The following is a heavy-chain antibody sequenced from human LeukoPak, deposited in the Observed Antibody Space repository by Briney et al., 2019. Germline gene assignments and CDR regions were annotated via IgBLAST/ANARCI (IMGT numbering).Heavy chain of an antibody. CDR1: GFTFSSYS. D-gene: IGHD6-13*01. V-gene: IGHV3-21*01. J-gene: IGHJ6*02. CDR3: ARGGYSSSFSYYYSMDV. Sequence: AGSLRLSCAASGFTFSSYSMHWVRQAPGKGLEWVSSISSSSSYIYYADSVKGRSTISRDNAKSSLYLQMNSLRDEDTAVYYCARGGYSSSFSYYYSMDVWGQGTTVAVFS. CDR2: ISSSSSYI.